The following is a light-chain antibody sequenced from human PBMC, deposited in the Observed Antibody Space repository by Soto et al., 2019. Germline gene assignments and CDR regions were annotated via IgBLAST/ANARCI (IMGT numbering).Light chain of an antibody. CDR1: QSVRGSY. CDR3: LQRSNWPPVFT. Sequence: EIVLTQSPGTLSLSPGERVTLSCRASQSVRGSYLAWYQQSPGQAPGLLIQGASSRATGIPDRFTGSGSGTDCTLPINRLEPEDFAVYYCLQRSNWPPVFTFSPGTKVEIK. J-gene: IGKJ3*01. V-gene: IGKV3D-20*02. CDR2: GAS.